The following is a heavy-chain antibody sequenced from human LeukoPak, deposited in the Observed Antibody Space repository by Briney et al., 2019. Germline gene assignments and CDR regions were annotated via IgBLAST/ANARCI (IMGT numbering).Heavy chain of an antibody. CDR1: GGTFSSYA. CDR2: IIPIFGTA. Sequence: SVKVSCKASGGTFSSYAISWVRQAPGQGLEWMGGIIPIFGTANYAQKFQGRVTITADKSTSTAYMELSSLRSEDTAVYYCARDHPPLYYYGSGEDWFDPWGQGTLVTVSS. D-gene: IGHD3-10*01. V-gene: IGHV1-69*06. J-gene: IGHJ5*02. CDR3: ARDHPPLYYYGSGEDWFDP.